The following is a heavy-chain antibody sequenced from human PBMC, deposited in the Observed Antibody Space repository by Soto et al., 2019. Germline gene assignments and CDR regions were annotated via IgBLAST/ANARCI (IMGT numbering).Heavy chain of an antibody. CDR2: IIPIFGTA. V-gene: IGHV1-69*06. CDR3: ARTRGYSYGTIDY. Sequence: SVKVSCKASGGTFSSYAISWVRQAPGQGLEWMGGIIPIFGTANYAQKFQGRVTITADKSTSTAYMELSSLRSEDTAVYYCARTRGYSYGTIDYWGQGTLVTVSS. CDR1: GGTFSSYA. J-gene: IGHJ4*02. D-gene: IGHD5-18*01.